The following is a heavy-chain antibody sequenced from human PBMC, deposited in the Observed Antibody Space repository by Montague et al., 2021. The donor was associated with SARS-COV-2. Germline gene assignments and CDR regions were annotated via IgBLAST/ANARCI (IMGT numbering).Heavy chain of an antibody. V-gene: IGHV3-53*01. CDR3: ARGGVGATWAFDI. J-gene: IGHJ3*02. Sequence: YRRLSCAASGFPVNSDYMSWVRQAPGKGLEWVALIYSGGDTTYAVSVRDRFTISRDNSKNTLYLQMNSLRVEDTATFYCARGGVGATWAFDIWGQGTMVTVSS. CDR1: GFPVNSDY. D-gene: IGHD1-26*01. CDR2: IYSGGDT.